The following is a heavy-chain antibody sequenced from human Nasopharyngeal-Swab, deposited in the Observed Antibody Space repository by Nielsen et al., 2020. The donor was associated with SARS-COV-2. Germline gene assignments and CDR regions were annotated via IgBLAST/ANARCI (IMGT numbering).Heavy chain of an antibody. V-gene: IGHV3-48*02. CDR1: GFTFSSYS. D-gene: IGHD3-3*01. CDR3: ARDGITIFGVEYYYYGMDV. J-gene: IGHJ6*02. Sequence: GESLKISCAASGFTFSSYSMNWVRQAPGKGLEGVSYISSSSSTIYYADSVKGRFTISRDNAKNSLYLQMNSLRDEDTAVYYCARDGITIFGVEYYYYGMDVWGQGTTVTVSS. CDR2: ISSSSSTI.